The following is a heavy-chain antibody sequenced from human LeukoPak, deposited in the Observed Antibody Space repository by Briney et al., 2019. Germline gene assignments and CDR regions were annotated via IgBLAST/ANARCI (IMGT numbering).Heavy chain of an antibody. CDR1: GGSISSYY. J-gene: IGHJ4*02. D-gene: IGHD2-2*01. CDR2: IYTSGST. V-gene: IGHV4-4*07. CDR3: AAREPYCSSTSCYWDY. Sequence: SETLSLTCTVSGGSISSYYWSWIRQPAGKGLEWIGRIYTSGSTNHNPSLKSRVTMSVDTSKNQFSLKLSSVTAADTAVYYCAAREPYCSSTSCYWDYWGQGTLVTVSS.